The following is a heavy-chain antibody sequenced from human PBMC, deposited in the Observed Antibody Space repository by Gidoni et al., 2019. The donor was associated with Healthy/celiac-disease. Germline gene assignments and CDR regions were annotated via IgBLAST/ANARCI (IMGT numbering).Heavy chain of an antibody. V-gene: IGHV1-2*02. CDR1: GYTFTGYY. J-gene: IGHJ4*02. CDR2: INPNSGGT. D-gene: IGHD2-2*01. CDR3: ARDHCSSTSCYYFDY. Sequence: QVQLVQSGAEVKKPGASVKVSCKASGYTFTGYYMHWVRQAPGQGLEWMGWINPNSGGTNYAQKFQGRVTMTRDTSISTAYMELSRLRSDDTAVYYCARDHCSSTSCYYFDYWGQGTLVTVSS.